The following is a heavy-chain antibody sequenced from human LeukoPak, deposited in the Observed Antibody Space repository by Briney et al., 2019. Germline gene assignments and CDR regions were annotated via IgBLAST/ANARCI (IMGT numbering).Heavy chain of an antibody. V-gene: IGHV1-2*02. Sequence: ASVKVSCKASGYIFTDYYMHWVRQAPGQGLEWMGWINPNSGSTNYPQKFQGRVTMTRDTSISTAYMELSRLKSDDTAVYYCARDRVATAPNNWFDPWGQGTLVTVSS. J-gene: IGHJ5*02. CDR3: ARDRVATAPNNWFDP. CDR1: GYIFTDYY. CDR2: INPNSGST. D-gene: IGHD5-12*01.